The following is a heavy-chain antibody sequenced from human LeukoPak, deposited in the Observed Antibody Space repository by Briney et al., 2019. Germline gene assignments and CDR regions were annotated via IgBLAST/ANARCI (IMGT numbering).Heavy chain of an antibody. CDR3: ASITAAGTVVLDY. D-gene: IGHD6-13*01. Sequence: SETLSLTCAVYGGSSSGYYWSWIRQPPGKGLEWIGEINHSGSTNYNPSLKSRVTISVDTSKNQFSLKLSSVTAADTAVYYCASITAAGTVVLDYWGRGTLVTVSS. CDR1: GGSSSGYY. V-gene: IGHV4-34*01. CDR2: INHSGST. J-gene: IGHJ4*02.